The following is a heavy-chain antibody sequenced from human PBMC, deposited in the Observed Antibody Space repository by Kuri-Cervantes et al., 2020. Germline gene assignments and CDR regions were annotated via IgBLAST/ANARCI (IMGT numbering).Heavy chain of an antibody. J-gene: IGHJ4*02. V-gene: IGHV1-46*01. D-gene: IGHD3-22*01. CDR1: GYTFTSYY. CDR2: INPSGGST. Sequence: ASVKVSCKASGYTFTSYYMHWVQQAPGQGLEWMGIINPSGGSTSYAQKFQGRVTMTRDTSTSTVYMELSSLRSEDTAVYYCAAGEGDRARGIVVVYNDYWGQGTLVTVS. CDR3: AAGEGDRARGIVVVYNDY.